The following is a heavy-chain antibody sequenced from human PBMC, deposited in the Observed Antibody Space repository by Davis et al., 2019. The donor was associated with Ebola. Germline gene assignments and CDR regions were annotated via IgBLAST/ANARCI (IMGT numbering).Heavy chain of an antibody. J-gene: IGHJ6*02. CDR2: ISWNSRTI. V-gene: IGHV3-9*01. CDR1: GFTFGDYA. CDR3: AKRRTDYYYYGMDV. Sequence: SLKISCAASGFTFGDYAMHWVRQVPGKGLEWVSGISWNSRTIAYADSVKGRFTISRDNAKNSLHLQVNSLRAEDTAVYYCAKRRTDYYYYGMDVWGQGTTVTVSS.